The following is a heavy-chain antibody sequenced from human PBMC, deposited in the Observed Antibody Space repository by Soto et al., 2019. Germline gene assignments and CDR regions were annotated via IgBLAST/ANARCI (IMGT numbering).Heavy chain of an antibody. CDR2: IIPIFGTA. J-gene: IGHJ4*02. CDR3: ARDPYSSSSLYFDY. D-gene: IGHD6-13*01. Sequence: QVQLVQSGAEVKKPGSSVKVSCKASGGTFSSYAISWVRQAPGQGLEWMGGIIPIFGTANYAQKFQGRVTITADESTSTGYMELSSLRSEDTVVYYCARDPYSSSSLYFDYWGQGTLVTVSS. CDR1: GGTFSSYA. V-gene: IGHV1-69*01.